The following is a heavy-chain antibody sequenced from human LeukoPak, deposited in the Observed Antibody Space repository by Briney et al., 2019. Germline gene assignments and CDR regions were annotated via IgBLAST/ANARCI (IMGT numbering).Heavy chain of an antibody. CDR1: GFTFSSYW. CDR2: IKQDGSEK. Sequence: GGSLRLSCAASGFTFSSYWMSWVRQAPGKGLEWVANIKQDGSEKCYVDSVKGRFTISRDNDKNSLYLQMNSLRAEDTAVYYCARDGWTTTAAGLRYFDWLSKEGAFDIWGQGTMVTVSS. V-gene: IGHV3-7*01. D-gene: IGHD3-9*01. CDR3: ARDGWTTTAAGLRYFDWLSKEGAFDI. J-gene: IGHJ3*02.